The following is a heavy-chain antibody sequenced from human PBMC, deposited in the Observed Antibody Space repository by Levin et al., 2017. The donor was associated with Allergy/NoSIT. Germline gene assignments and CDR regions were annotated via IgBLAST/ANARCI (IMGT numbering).Heavy chain of an antibody. Sequence: SETLSLTCVVSGGSVSGGIYWWSWIRQPPGNTLEWIGYISNSGVTKYNPSLWSRVVISVDTSKNHVSLKLTSVNAADTAVYYCAGQIAVAGTGWFDPWGQGTLVTVSS. CDR2: ISNSGVT. D-gene: IGHD6-19*01. CDR3: AGQIAVAGTGWFDP. CDR1: GGSVSGGIYW. V-gene: IGHV4-61*03. J-gene: IGHJ5*02.